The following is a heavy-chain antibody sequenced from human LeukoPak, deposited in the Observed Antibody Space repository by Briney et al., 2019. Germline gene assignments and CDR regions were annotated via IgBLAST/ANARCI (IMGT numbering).Heavy chain of an antibody. CDR3: ANLDIVVVPAAMSGYYSYMDV. CDR1: GFTFISYA. D-gene: IGHD2-2*03. V-gene: IGHV3-30*02. CDR2: IRDDGNNK. J-gene: IGHJ6*03. Sequence: GGSLRLSCAASGFTFISYAMHWVRQAPGKGLEGVAFIRDDGNNKYYADSGKGRFTSARYNSKNPLYLQLNSLKAEDPAVYYCANLDIVVVPAAMSGYYSYMDVWGKGTTVTISS.